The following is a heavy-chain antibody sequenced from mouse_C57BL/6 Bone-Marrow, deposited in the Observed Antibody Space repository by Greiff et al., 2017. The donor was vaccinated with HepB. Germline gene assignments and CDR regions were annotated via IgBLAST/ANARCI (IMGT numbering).Heavy chain of an antibody. CDR2: IYPGDGDT. CDR3: AREDICGAMDF. Sequence: VQLQQSGAELVKPGASVKISCKASGYTFSSYWMNWVKQRPGKGLEWIGRIYPGDGDTNYNGKFKGKATLTADKSSSTAYMQLSSLTSEDSAVYFCAREDICGAMDFGGRGTAVTVTA. CDR1: GYTFSSYW. V-gene: IGHV1-80*01. J-gene: IGHJ4*01.